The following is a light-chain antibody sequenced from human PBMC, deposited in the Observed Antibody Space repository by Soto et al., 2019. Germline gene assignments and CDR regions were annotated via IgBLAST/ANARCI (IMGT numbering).Light chain of an antibody. CDR2: KAS. Sequence: DIQMTQSPSTLSASVGDRVTITCRASQSISSWLAWYQQKPGKAPKLLIYKASSLESGVPSRFSGSGSGTEFPLTISSLQPDDFATYYCQQYRTVGQGTKVEIK. V-gene: IGKV1-5*03. J-gene: IGKJ1*01. CDR3: QQYRT. CDR1: QSISSW.